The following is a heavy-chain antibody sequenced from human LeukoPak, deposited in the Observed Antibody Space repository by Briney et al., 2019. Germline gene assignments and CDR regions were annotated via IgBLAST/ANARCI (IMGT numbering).Heavy chain of an antibody. CDR3: ARDLHYGSGSWGYGTDV. D-gene: IGHD3-10*01. CDR1: GFTFSSYA. V-gene: IGHV3-30-3*01. Sequence: GRSLRLSCAASGFTFSSYAMHWVRQAPGKGLEWVAVISYDGSNKYYADSVKGRFTISRDNSKNTLYLQMNSLRAEDTAVYSCARDLHYGSGSWGYGTDVWGQGTTVTVSS. CDR2: ISYDGSNK. J-gene: IGHJ6*02.